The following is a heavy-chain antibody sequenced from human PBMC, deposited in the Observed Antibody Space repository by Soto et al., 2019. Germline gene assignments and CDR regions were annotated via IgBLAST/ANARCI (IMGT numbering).Heavy chain of an antibody. CDR3: ARDSGSCHRCYDV. CDR1: VYTFTSYG. Sequence: GASGKATCEASVYTFTSYGMHWGRQAPGQRLEWMGWINAGNGNTKYSQKFQGRVTITRDTSASTAYMELSSLRSEDTAVYCCARDSGSCHRCYDVPGRGTPVTVSS. D-gene: IGHD6-13*01. V-gene: IGHV1-3*01. CDR2: INAGNGNT. J-gene: IGHJ2*01.